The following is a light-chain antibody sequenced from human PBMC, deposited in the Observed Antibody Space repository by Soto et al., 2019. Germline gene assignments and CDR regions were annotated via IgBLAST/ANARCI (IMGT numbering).Light chain of an antibody. Sequence: NFMLTQPHSVSESPGKTVTISCTRSSGSIASNYVQWYQQRPGSAPTTVIYEDTQRPSGVPDRFSGSIDTSSNSASLTISGLKTEDQADYYCLSYASSNWVFGGGTKLTVL. CDR3: LSYASSNWV. V-gene: IGLV6-57*04. CDR2: EDT. CDR1: SGSIASNY. J-gene: IGLJ3*02.